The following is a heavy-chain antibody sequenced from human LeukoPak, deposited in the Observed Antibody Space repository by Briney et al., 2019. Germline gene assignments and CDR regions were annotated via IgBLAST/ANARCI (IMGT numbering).Heavy chain of an antibody. V-gene: IGHV3-21*01. Sequence: SGGSLRISCAASGFTFSSYSMNWVRQAPGKGLEWVSSISTSSTYIYYADSVKGRFTISRDNAKNSLYLQMNSLRAEDTAVYYCARGRGLSYYYDSSGYAANDYWGQGTLVTVSS. J-gene: IGHJ4*02. D-gene: IGHD3-22*01. CDR3: ARGRGLSYYYDSSGYAANDY. CDR2: ISTSSTYI. CDR1: GFTFSSYS.